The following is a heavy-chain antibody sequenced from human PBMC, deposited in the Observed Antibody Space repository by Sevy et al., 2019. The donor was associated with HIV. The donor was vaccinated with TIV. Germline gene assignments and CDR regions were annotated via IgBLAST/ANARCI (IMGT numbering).Heavy chain of an antibody. CDR2: IRSKAYGGTT. CDR1: GFTFGDYA. J-gene: IGHJ6*02. D-gene: IGHD3-16*01. CDR3: TRVLGSDNYYYYGMDV. V-gene: IGHV3-49*03. Sequence: GGSLRLSCTASGFTFGDYAMSWFRQAPEKGLEWVGFIRSKAYGGTTEYAASVKGRFTISRDDSKSIAYLQMNSLKTEDTAVYYCTRVLGSDNYYYYGMDVWGQGTTVTVSS.